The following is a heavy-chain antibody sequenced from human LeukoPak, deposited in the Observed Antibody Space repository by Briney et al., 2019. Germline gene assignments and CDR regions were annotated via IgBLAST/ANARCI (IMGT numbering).Heavy chain of an antibody. Sequence: PSETLSLTCTVSGASTSSYYWSWIRQPAGKGLEWIGRIYTSGSTNYNPSLKSRVTMSVDTSKNQFSLKLSSVTAADTAVYYCTRDSSGSFFDYWGQGTLVTVSS. CDR1: GASTSSYY. J-gene: IGHJ4*02. V-gene: IGHV4-4*07. CDR3: TRDSSGSFFDY. CDR2: IYTSGST.